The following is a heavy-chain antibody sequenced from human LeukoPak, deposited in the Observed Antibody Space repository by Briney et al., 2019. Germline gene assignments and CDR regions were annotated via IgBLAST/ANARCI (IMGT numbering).Heavy chain of an antibody. CDR2: IYYSGST. D-gene: IGHD3-10*01. V-gene: IGHV4-39*07. Sequence: SETLSLTCTVSGGSISSSSYYWGWIRQPPGKGLEWIGSIYYSGSTYYNPSLKSRVTISVDTSKNQFSLKLSSVTAADTAVYYCARVSITMVRGYYYGMDVWGQGTLVTVSS. J-gene: IGHJ6*02. CDR1: GGSISSSSYY. CDR3: ARVSITMVRGYYYGMDV.